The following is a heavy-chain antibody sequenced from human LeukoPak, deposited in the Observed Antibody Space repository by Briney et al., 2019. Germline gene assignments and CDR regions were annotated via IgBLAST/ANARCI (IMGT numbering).Heavy chain of an antibody. CDR1: EFTFSSYA. CDR3: AKGLAAVGVPSFDS. D-gene: IGHD6-13*01. J-gene: IGHJ4*02. V-gene: IGHV3-23*01. Sequence: GESLRLSCAASEFTFSSYAMSWVRQTPGKGLEWVSGIRSTGGGTYYADSVKGRFTISRDNSKNTLYPQMNSLRAEDTAVYYCAKGLAAVGVPSFDSWGQGTLVTVSS. CDR2: IRSTGGGT.